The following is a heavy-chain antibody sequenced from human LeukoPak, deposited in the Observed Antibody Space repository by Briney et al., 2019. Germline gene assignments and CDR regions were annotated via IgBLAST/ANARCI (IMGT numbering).Heavy chain of an antibody. CDR3: IRSSGMPDC. CDR1: GFTLSSYW. CDR2: INRDGSTS. Sequence: PGGSLRLSCAASGFTLSSYWMHWVRQAPGKGLVRVSRINRDGSTSIYADSVKGRFTISRDIANNTLYLEMNSLRAEDTAVYYCIRSSGMPDCWGQGTLVTVSS. D-gene: IGHD1-26*01. J-gene: IGHJ4*02. V-gene: IGHV3-74*01.